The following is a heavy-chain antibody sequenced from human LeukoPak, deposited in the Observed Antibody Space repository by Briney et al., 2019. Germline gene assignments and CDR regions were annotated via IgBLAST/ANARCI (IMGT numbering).Heavy chain of an antibody. Sequence: SVKVSCKASGGTFSSYAISWVRQAPGQGLEWMGGIIPIFGTANYAQKFQGRVTITADKSTSTAYMELSSLRSEDTAVYYCARDRDSGSYYSRDWFDPWGQGTLVTVS. V-gene: IGHV1-69*06. D-gene: IGHD1-26*01. CDR3: ARDRDSGSYYSRDWFDP. J-gene: IGHJ5*02. CDR1: GGTFSSYA. CDR2: IIPIFGTA.